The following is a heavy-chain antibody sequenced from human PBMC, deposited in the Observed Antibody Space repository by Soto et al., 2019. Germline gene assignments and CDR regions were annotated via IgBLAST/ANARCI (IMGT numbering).Heavy chain of an antibody. D-gene: IGHD2-15*01. CDR3: ARSRYCSGGSCYSGYFQH. V-gene: IGHV1-69*12. Sequence: QVQLVQSGAEVKKPGSSVKVSCKASGGTFSSYAISWVRQAPGQGLEWMGGIIPIFGTANYAQKFQGRVTITADESTSTAYMELSSLRSEDTAVYYCARSRYCSGGSCYSGYFQHWGQGTLVTVSS. CDR1: GGTFSSYA. J-gene: IGHJ1*01. CDR2: IIPIFGTA.